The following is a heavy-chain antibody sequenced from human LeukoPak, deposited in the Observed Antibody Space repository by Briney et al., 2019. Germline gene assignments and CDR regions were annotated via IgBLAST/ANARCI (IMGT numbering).Heavy chain of an antibody. D-gene: IGHD1-1*01. J-gene: IGHJ5*02. Sequence: ASVKVSCQASEYTSSDFYLNWVRQAPGQGPEWMGWINPYTGATIYAQNFQGRVTMTWDASIGTGYVELTRLTSDDTALYYCATSTVTHTRDPWGQGTLVTVSS. V-gene: IGHV1-2*02. CDR3: ATSTVTHTRDP. CDR1: EYTSSDFY. CDR2: INPYTGAT.